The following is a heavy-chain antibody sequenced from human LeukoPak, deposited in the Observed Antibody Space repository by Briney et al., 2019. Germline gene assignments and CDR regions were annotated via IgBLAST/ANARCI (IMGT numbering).Heavy chain of an antibody. D-gene: IGHD6-19*01. Sequence: SGTLSLTCAVSGDSITSTNWWTWVRQPPGKGLEWIGEIYHSGSTNYNPSLKSRVTISLDRSRNQFSLRLNSVTAADTAVYYCARGGNSAWYFDYWGQGTLVTGSS. CDR1: GDSITSTNW. CDR2: IYHSGST. V-gene: IGHV4-4*02. CDR3: ARGGNSAWYFDY. J-gene: IGHJ4*02.